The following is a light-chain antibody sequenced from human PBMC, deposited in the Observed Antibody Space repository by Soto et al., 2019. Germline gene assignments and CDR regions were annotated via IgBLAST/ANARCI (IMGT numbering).Light chain of an antibody. J-gene: IGLJ1*01. CDR2: SNN. V-gene: IGLV1-44*01. CDR1: SSNIGTNT. CDR3: AAWDDSLNGYV. Sequence: QSVLTQPPSASGTPGQRVTISCSGSSSNIGTNTDNWFQQLPGTAPKLLIYSNNKRPSGVPDRFSGSKSGTSASLAISGLQSEDEADYYCAAWDDSLNGYVFGTGTKLTVL.